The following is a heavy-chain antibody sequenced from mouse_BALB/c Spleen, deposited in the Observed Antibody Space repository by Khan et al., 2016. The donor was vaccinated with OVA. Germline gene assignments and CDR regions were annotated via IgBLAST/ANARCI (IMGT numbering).Heavy chain of an antibody. CDR2: INTNNGDT. CDR3: AGGRYGNSPPLDY. Sequence: EVQLQQSGPELVKPGASVKMSCKASGYTFTDYYMQWVKQSPGKSLEWIGDINTNNGDTFYNQNLKGKATLTVDNSSSTAYMQLNSLTSEDSAVYYCAGGRYGNSPPLDYWGQGTTVTVSS. V-gene: IGHV1-18*01. D-gene: IGHD2-10*02. J-gene: IGHJ4*01. CDR1: GYTFTDYY.